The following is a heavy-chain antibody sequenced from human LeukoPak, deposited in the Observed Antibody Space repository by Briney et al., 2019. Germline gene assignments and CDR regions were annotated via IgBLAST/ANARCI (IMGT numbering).Heavy chain of an antibody. D-gene: IGHD1-26*01. CDR2: IIPIFGTA. CDR1: GYTFTGYY. CDR3: ARDSSPVGATGWFDP. V-gene: IGHV1-69*13. Sequence: SVKVSCKASGYTFTGYYMHWVRQAPGQGLEWMGGIIPIFGTANYAQKFQGRVTITADESTSTAYMELSSLRSEDTAVYYCARDSSPVGATGWFDPWGQGTLVTVSS. J-gene: IGHJ5*02.